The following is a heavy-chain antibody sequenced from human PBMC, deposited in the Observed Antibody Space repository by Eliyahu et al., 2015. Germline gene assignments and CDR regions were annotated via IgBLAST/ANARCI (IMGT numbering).Heavy chain of an antibody. Sequence: QVQLQQWGAGLLKPSETLSLTXAVXGXSFXGYYWSWXRXPPGKGLXWIGEINHSGSTNYNPSLKSRVTISVDTSKNQFSLKLSSVTAADTAVYYCARGVGWLLNGGGNWXDPWGQGTLVTVSS. J-gene: IGHJ5*02. D-gene: IGHD2-15*01. CDR3: ARGVGWLLNGGGNWXDP. CDR1: GXSFXGYY. V-gene: IGHV4-34*01. CDR2: INHSGST.